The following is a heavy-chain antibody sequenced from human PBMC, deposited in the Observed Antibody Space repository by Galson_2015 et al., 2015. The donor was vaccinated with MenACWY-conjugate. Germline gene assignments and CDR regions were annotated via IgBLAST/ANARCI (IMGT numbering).Heavy chain of an antibody. CDR1: GFAFSNYC. CDR3: VRGSWVWRGMDF. J-gene: IGHJ6*02. D-gene: IGHD6-13*01. V-gene: IGHV3-74*03. Sequence: SLRLSCAASGFAFSNYCMHWVRQAPGKGLECVSSICAGGISIMYGDSVMGRFTISRDDAENTLYLQMYSLRAEDTAVYFCVRGSWVWRGMDFSSQGSAITVSS. CDR2: ICAGGISI.